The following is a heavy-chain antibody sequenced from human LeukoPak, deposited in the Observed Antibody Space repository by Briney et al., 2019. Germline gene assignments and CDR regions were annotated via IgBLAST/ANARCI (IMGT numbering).Heavy chain of an antibody. Sequence: GGSLRLSCAASGFTFDDYAMHWVRQAPGKGLEWVSGISWNSGSIGYADSVKGRFTISRDNAKNSLYLQMNSLRAEDTALYYCAKAPHSGSWYWWDYWGQGTLVTVSS. CDR2: ISWNSGSI. J-gene: IGHJ4*02. V-gene: IGHV3-9*01. CDR3: AKAPHSGSWYWWDY. D-gene: IGHD6-13*01. CDR1: GFTFDDYA.